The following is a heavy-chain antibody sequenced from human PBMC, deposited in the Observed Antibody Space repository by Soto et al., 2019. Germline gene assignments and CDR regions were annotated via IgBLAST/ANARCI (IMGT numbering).Heavy chain of an antibody. D-gene: IGHD6-19*01. CDR3: ARVGPYSSGWYDNWFDP. CDR2: IYYSGST. CDR1: GGSISSYY. J-gene: IGHJ5*02. V-gene: IGHV4-59*08. Sequence: SETLSLTCTVSGGSISSYYWSWIRQPPGKGLEWIGYIYYSGSTNYNPSLKSRVTISVDTSKNQFSLKLSSVTAADTAVYYCARVGPYSSGWYDNWFDPWGQGTLVTVSS.